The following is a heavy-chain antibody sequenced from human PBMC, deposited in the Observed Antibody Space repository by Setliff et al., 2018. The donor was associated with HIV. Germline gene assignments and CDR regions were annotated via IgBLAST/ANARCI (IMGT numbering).Heavy chain of an antibody. Sequence: GGSLRLSCAASGFIFSNACMSWVRQAPGKGLEWVGRIKSRTDGGTTDYAAPVKGRFTISRDDSKNTLYLQMNSLKTEDTAVYYCSTYRYYYDTTGVDYWGQGTLVTVS. J-gene: IGHJ4*02. V-gene: IGHV3-15*01. CDR3: STYRYYYDTTGVDY. CDR2: IKSRTDGGTT. CDR1: GFIFSNAC. D-gene: IGHD3-22*01.